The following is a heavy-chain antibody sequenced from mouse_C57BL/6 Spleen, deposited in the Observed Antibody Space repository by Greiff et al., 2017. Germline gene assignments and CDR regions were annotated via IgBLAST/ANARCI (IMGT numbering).Heavy chain of an antibody. Sequence: EVQGVESGGGLVQPKGSLKLSCAASGFNFNTYAMHWVRQAPGKGLEWVARIRSKSSNYATYYADSVKDRFTISRADSPSMLYLQMNNLKTEDTAMYYCVRDDYSLYYYAMDYWGQGASVTVSS. D-gene: IGHD2-12*01. J-gene: IGHJ4*01. CDR2: IRSKSSNYAT. CDR3: VRDDYSLYYYAMDY. V-gene: IGHV10-3*01. CDR1: GFNFNTYA.